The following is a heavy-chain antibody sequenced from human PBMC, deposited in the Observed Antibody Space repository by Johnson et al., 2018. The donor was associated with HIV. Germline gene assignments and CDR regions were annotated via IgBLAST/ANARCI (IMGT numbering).Heavy chain of an antibody. J-gene: IGHJ3*02. CDR2: ISYDGSNQ. V-gene: IGHV3-30-3*02. Sequence: VQLVESGGGVVQPGRSLRLSCAASGFTFSSYAMNWVRQPPGRGLEWVAVISYDGSNQNYAESVKGRFTISRDNSKNTLYLQMNSLRAEDTAVYYCAKPPGDWAIRGDDAFDIWGQGTMVTVSS. CDR3: AKPPGDWAIRGDDAFDI. D-gene: IGHD3-10*01. CDR1: GFTFSSYA.